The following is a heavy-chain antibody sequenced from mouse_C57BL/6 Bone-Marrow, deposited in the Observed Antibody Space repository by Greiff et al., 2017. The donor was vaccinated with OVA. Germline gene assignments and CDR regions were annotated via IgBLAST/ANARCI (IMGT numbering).Heavy chain of an antibody. CDR3: ARILYDGYRGYYAMDY. Sequence: QVQLKESGPGLVQPSQSLSITCTVSGFSLTSYGVHWVRQSPGKGLEWLGVIWSGGSTDYNAAFISRLSISKDNSKSQVFFKMNSLQADDTAIYYCARILYDGYRGYYAMDYWGQGTSVTVSS. V-gene: IGHV2-2*01. D-gene: IGHD2-3*01. CDR1: GFSLTSYG. CDR2: IWSGGST. J-gene: IGHJ4*01.